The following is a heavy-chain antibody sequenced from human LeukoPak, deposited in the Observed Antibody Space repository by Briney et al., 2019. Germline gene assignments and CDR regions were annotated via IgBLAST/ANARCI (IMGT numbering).Heavy chain of an antibody. CDR1: RFTFSSYG. Sequence: PGGSLRLSCAASRFTFSSYGMHWVRQAPGKGLEWVAFIRYDGSNKYYADSVKGRFTISRDNSKNTLYLQMNSLRAEDTAVYYCAIGPYYYDSSGSWDYWGQGTLVTVSS. CDR3: AIGPYYYDSSGSWDY. D-gene: IGHD3-22*01. J-gene: IGHJ4*02. CDR2: IRYDGSNK. V-gene: IGHV3-30*02.